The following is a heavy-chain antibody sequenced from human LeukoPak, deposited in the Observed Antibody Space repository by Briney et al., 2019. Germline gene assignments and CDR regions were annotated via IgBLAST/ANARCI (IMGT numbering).Heavy chain of an antibody. Sequence: GASVKVSCKASGYTFTSYAMNWVRQAPGQGLEWMGWINTNTGNPTYAQGFTGRFVFSLDTSVSTAYLQISSLRAEDTAVYYCAREGTMVRGVPSDYWGQGTLVTVSS. CDR1: GYTFTSYA. CDR3: AREGTMVRGVPSDY. D-gene: IGHD3-10*01. V-gene: IGHV7-4-1*02. J-gene: IGHJ4*02. CDR2: INTNTGNP.